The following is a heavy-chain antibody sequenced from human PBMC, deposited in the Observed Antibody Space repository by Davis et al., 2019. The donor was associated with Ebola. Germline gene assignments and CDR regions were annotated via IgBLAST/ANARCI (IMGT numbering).Heavy chain of an antibody. Sequence: GGSLRLSCAASGFTFRAYYMSWIRQAPGKGLEWVSYISSSSSYTNYADSVKGRFTISRDNAKNSLYLQMNSLRAEDTAVYYCARGPSTGNSFSYWGQGTLATVSS. V-gene: IGHV3-11*06. CDR1: GFTFRAYY. CDR2: ISSSSSYT. J-gene: IGHJ4*02. CDR3: ARGPSTGNSFSY. D-gene: IGHD6-13*01.